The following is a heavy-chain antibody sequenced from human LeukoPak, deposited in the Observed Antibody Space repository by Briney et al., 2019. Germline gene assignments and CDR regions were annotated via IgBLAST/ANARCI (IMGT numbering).Heavy chain of an antibody. Sequence: SVKVSCKASGGTFSNYAFSWVRQAPGQGLEWMGGIIPIFGTTNYAQKSQGRVTITADESTTTAYMELSSLRSEDTAVYYCAANGYCGTDCYYYFDYWGQGTLVTASS. V-gene: IGHV1-69*13. CDR2: IIPIFGTT. CDR3: AANGYCGTDCYYYFDY. J-gene: IGHJ4*02. CDR1: GGTFSNYA. D-gene: IGHD2-21*02.